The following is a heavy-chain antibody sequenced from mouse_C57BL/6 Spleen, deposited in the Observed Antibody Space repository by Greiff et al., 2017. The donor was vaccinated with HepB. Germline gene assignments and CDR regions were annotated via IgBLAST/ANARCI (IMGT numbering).Heavy chain of an antibody. V-gene: IGHV1-53*01. D-gene: IGHD1-1*01. CDR1: GYTFTSYW. Sequence: VQLQQSGTELVKPGASVKLSCKASGYTFTSYWMHWVKQRPGQGLEWIGNINPSNGGTNYNEKFKSKATLTVDKSSSTAYMQLSSLTSEDSAVYYCARGGYYYGSRHWYFDVWGTGTTVTVSS. CDR3: ARGGYYYGSRHWYFDV. CDR2: INPSNGGT. J-gene: IGHJ1*03.